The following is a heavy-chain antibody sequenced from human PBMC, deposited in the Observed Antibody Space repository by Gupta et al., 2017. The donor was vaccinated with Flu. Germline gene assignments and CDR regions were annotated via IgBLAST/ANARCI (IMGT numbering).Heavy chain of an antibody. J-gene: IGHJ1*01. CDR2: INPHSGGT. D-gene: IGHD4-17*01. CDR1: GYTFNGYY. Sequence: QVQLVQSGAEVRKPGASVKVSCKASGYTFNGYYIHWVRQAPGQGLEWMGWINPHSGGTNYPQKFQGRVTMTRDTSNTTIYMELSRLGSDDTAVYYCARPHRTTVTMSYFQHWGQGTRVSVFS. CDR3: ARPHRTTVTMSYFQH. V-gene: IGHV1-2*02.